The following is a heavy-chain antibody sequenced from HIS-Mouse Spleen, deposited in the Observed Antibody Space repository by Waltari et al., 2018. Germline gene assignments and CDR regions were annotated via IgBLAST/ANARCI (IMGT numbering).Heavy chain of an antibody. CDR2: INHSGNT. V-gene: IGHV4-34*01. Sequence: QVQLQQWGAGLLKPSETLSLTCAVFGGSFSVYYWSWIRHPPGKGLEWIGEINHSGNTNYNPSLKSRVTISVDTSKNQFSLKLSSVTAADTAVYYCARGRVAVAGTGIDYWGQGTLVTVSS. CDR3: ARGRVAVAGTGIDY. D-gene: IGHD6-19*01. J-gene: IGHJ4*02. CDR1: GGSFSVYY.